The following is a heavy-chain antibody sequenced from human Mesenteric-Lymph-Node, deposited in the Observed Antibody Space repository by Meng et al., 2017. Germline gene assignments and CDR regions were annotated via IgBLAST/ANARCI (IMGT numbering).Heavy chain of an antibody. CDR2: IHHSGSA. Sequence: VQAQGAGPGLVEPSPTLSLTCTVSGGSMSSGNYYWSWIRQPPGKGLEWIGYIHHSGSAYYNPSLKSRVSISVDTSKNQFSLNLNSMTAADTAVYYCASFDHIPRRNYFDYWGQGTLVTVSS. V-gene: IGHV4-30-4*01. J-gene: IGHJ4*02. CDR3: ASFDHIPRRNYFDY. CDR1: GGSMSSGNYY. D-gene: IGHD2-21*01.